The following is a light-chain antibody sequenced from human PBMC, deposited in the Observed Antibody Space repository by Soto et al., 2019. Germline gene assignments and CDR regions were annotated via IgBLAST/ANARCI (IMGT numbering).Light chain of an antibody. CDR3: QQSYSTPHT. Sequence: DIHMTQSPSSLSASVGDRVTITCRASQSISSYVNWYQQKSGQAPKLLIYAASSLRSGVPSRFSGTGSGTDCTLTITSLQPEDVASYHCQQSYSTPHTFGQGTKLEIK. CDR2: AAS. V-gene: IGKV1-39*01. CDR1: QSISSY. J-gene: IGKJ2*01.